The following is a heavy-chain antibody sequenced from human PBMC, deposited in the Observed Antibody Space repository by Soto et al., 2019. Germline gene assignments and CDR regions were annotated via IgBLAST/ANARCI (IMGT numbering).Heavy chain of an antibody. V-gene: IGHV4-59*08. D-gene: IGHD3-10*01. J-gene: IGHJ4*02. CDR2: MYNSGST. CDR3: ASMGYHYGSGSYPLDY. Sequence: WTWIRQPPGKGVEWIGFMYNSGSTHYNPSLKSRVTISLDTSKNQFSLNLRSVTAADTAVYYCASMGYHYGSGSYPLDYWGQGTLVTVSS.